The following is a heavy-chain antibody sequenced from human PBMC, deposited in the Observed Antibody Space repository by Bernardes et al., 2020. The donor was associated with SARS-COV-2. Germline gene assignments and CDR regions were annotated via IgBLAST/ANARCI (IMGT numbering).Heavy chain of an antibody. Sequence: ASAKVSCKASGYTFCGYHLYWVRQPPGQGFEWMGWINPNSGGTTYAQKFQGRVTLTRDTSISTAYMELSRLRSDDTALYYCARDRSASGRFSVDYWGQGTLVTVSS. J-gene: IGHJ4*02. D-gene: IGHD3-16*01. CDR2: INPNSGGT. V-gene: IGHV1-2*02. CDR3: ARDRSASGRFSVDY. CDR1: GYTFCGYH.